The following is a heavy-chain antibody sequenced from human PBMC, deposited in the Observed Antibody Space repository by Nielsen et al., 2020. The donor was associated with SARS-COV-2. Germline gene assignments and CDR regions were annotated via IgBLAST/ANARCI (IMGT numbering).Heavy chain of an antibody. CDR2: INQDGNEK. CDR1: GFTFRTYW. D-gene: IGHD3-10*01. Sequence: GESLKISCAASGFTFRTYWMSWVRQAQGKGLEWVANINQDGNEKHYVDSVRGRFTISRDNAKNSLYLQLNSLRAEDTAVYYCARDRGDFDYWGQGTLVAVSS. CDR3: ARDRGDFDY. V-gene: IGHV3-7*01. J-gene: IGHJ4*02.